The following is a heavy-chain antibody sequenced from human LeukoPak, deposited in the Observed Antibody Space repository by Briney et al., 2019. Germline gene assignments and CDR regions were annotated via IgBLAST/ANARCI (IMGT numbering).Heavy chain of an antibody. V-gene: IGHV1-18*01. CDR2: ISTYSGNT. Sequence: GASVKVSCKASGYTFTSYSINWVRQAPGQGLEWMGWISTYSGNTKYAQKLQGRVTITTETSTSTSYMLLRSLRSDDTAVYYCARVIAASADLYFFGVDVWGQGTTVTVSS. CDR1: GYTFTSYS. D-gene: IGHD6-13*01. J-gene: IGHJ6*02. CDR3: ARVIAASADLYFFGVDV.